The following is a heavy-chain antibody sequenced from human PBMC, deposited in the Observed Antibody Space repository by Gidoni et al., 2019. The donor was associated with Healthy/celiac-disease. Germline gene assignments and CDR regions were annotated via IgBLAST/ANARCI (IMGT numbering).Heavy chain of an antibody. CDR2: IYYSGST. Sequence: QLQLQESGPGLVKPSETLSLTCTVSGGSISSSSYYWGWIPQPPGKGLEWIGSIYYSGSTYYNPSLKSRVTISVDTSKNQFSLKLSSVTAADTAVYYCARPYGSGSAGYFQHWGQGTLVTVSS. J-gene: IGHJ1*01. CDR3: ARPYGSGSAGYFQH. V-gene: IGHV4-39*01. D-gene: IGHD3-10*01. CDR1: GGSISSSSYY.